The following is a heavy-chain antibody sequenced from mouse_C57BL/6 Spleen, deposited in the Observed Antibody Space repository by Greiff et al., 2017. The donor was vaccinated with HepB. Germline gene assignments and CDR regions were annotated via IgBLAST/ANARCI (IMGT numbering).Heavy chain of an antibody. CDR1: GYTFTSYT. Sequence: VKLQQSGAELARPGASVKMSCKASGYTFTSYTMHWVKQRPGQGLEWIGYINPSSGYTKYNQKFKDKATLTADKSSSTAYMQLSSLTSEDSAVYYCARSNSNYEDYAMDYWGQGTSVTVSS. CDR3: ARSNSNYEDYAMDY. J-gene: IGHJ4*01. V-gene: IGHV1-4*01. D-gene: IGHD2-5*01. CDR2: INPSSGYT.